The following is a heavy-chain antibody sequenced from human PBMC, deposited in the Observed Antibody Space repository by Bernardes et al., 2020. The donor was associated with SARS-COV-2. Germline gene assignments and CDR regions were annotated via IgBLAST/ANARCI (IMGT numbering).Heavy chain of an antibody. J-gene: IGHJ6*02. D-gene: IGHD2-2*02. CDR1: GYTFTNFD. CDR3: ARDWGYNGMDV. Sequence: ASVKASCKASGYTFTNFDISWVRQAPGQGLEWMAWISAYSGKTKYAQKFQGRVTTTTDTSTSTAYMELRSLRSDDTAVYYCARDWGYNGMDVWGQGTTVTVSS. CDR2: ISAYSGKT. V-gene: IGHV1-18*04.